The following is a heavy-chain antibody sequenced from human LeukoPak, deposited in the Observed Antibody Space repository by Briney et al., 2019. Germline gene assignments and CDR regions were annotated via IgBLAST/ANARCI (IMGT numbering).Heavy chain of an antibody. CDR1: GFTFSSYS. J-gene: IGHJ4*02. Sequence: GGSLRLSCAASGFTFSSYSMNWVRQAPGKGLEWVSSISSSSSSYIYYADSVKGRFTISRDNAKNSLYLQMNSLRAEDTAVYYCARDGSVAARDYWGQGTLVTVSS. D-gene: IGHD2-15*01. CDR3: ARDGSVAARDY. V-gene: IGHV3-21*01. CDR2: ISSSSSSYI.